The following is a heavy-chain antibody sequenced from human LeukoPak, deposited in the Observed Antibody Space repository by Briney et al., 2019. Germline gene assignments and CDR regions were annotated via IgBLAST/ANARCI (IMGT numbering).Heavy chain of an antibody. CDR3: ARSGYSSGDYFDY. J-gene: IGHJ4*02. CDR1: GFTFNTYT. Sequence: PGGSLRLSCAASGFTFNTYTMNWVRQAPGKGLEWVSSISSSSSYIYYADSVKGRFTISRDNAKNSLYLQMNSLRAEDTAVYYCARSGYSSGDYFDYWGQGTLVTVSS. V-gene: IGHV3-21*01. D-gene: IGHD6-19*01. CDR2: ISSSSSYI.